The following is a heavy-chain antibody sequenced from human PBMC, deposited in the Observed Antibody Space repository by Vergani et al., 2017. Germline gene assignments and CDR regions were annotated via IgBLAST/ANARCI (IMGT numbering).Heavy chain of an antibody. CDR1: GGSFSGYY. J-gene: IGHJ4*02. Sequence: QVQLQQWGAGLLKPSETLSLTCAVYGGSFSGYYWSWIRQPPGKGLEWNGEINHSGSTNYNPSLKSRVTRSVDTSKNQFSLKLSSVTAADTAVYYCARVPSSYGYTYFDYWGQGTLVTVSS. V-gene: IGHV4-34*01. D-gene: IGHD5-18*01. CDR2: INHSGST. CDR3: ARVPSSYGYTYFDY.